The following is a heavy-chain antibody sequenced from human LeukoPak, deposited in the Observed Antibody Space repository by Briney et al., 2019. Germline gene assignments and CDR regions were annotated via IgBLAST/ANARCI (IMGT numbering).Heavy chain of an antibody. CDR2: LASGFNT. CDR1: GFTLGSND. V-gene: IGHV3-13*01. J-gene: IGHJ4*02. D-gene: IGHD5-18*01. Sequence: PGGSLRLSCTASGFTLGSNDMHWVRQTTGEGLEWGAALASGFNTFYAGSVKGRFTVSRDDAKNYLYLQMNSLRAGDTALYSCVREARGYHYPYFDYWGQGTLVTVSS. CDR3: VREARGYHYPYFDY.